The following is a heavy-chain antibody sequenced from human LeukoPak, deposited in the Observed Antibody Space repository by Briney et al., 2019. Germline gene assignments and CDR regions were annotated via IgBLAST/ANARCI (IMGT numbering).Heavy chain of an antibody. CDR1: GFTFSSYG. Sequence: PGGSLRLSCVASGFTFSSYGMHWVRQAPGKGLEWVAFIRFDGSNKYYADSVKGRFTISRDNSKNTLYLQMNSLRDEDTAVFYCAKDGSRSREVFPYYYGLGRLQYMDVWGKGTTVIISS. CDR3: AKDGSRSREVFPYYYGLGRLQYMDV. D-gene: IGHD3-10*01. V-gene: IGHV3-30*02. J-gene: IGHJ6*03. CDR2: IRFDGSNK.